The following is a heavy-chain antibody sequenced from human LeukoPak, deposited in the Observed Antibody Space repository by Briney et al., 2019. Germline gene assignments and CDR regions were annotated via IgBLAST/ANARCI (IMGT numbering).Heavy chain of an antibody. Sequence: ASVKVSCKASGYTFTGYYMHWVRQAPGQGLELMGWINPNSGGTNYAQKFQGRVTMTRDTSISTAYMELSRLRSDDTAVYYCARGRFGEGTHFDYWGQGTLVTVSS. J-gene: IGHJ4*02. D-gene: IGHD3-10*01. CDR3: ARGRFGEGTHFDY. V-gene: IGHV1-2*02. CDR1: GYTFTGYY. CDR2: INPNSGGT.